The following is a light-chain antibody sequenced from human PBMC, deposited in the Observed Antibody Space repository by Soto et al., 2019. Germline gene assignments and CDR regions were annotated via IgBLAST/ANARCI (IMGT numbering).Light chain of an antibody. V-gene: IGKV3-15*01. CDR1: QNINTK. Sequence: EILMTQSPATLSVSPGERATLSCRASQNINTKLAWYQQRPCQALRLLIYGASTKAIDTPARISGSGSGTEFSLTISSLQSEDSAVYYCQQYDNWPPYTFGQGTKLEI. J-gene: IGKJ2*01. CDR3: QQYDNWPPYT. CDR2: GAS.